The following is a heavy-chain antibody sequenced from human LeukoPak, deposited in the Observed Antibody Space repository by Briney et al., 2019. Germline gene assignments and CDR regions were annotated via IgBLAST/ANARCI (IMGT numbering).Heavy chain of an antibody. CDR3: ATPGGPTTGDDAFDI. CDR1: GGTFSSYA. V-gene: IGHV1-69*05. D-gene: IGHD7-27*01. Sequence: ASVKVSCKASGGTFSSYAISWVRQAPGQGLEWMGEIIPIFGTANYAQKFQGRVTITTDESTSTAYMELSSLRSEDTAVYYCATPGGPTTGDDAFDIWGQGTMVTVSS. CDR2: IIPIFGTA. J-gene: IGHJ3*02.